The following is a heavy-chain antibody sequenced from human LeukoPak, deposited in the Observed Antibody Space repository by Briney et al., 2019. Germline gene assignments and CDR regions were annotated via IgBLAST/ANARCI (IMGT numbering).Heavy chain of an antibody. CDR3: ARRGIYSGYDFPDY. Sequence: ASVKVSCKASGYTFTGYYMHWVRQAPGQGLEWMGWINPNSGGTNYAQKFQGWVTMTRDTSISTAYMELSRLRSDDTAVYYCARRGIYSGYDFPDYWGQGTLVTVSS. D-gene: IGHD5-12*01. CDR2: INPNSGGT. V-gene: IGHV1-2*04. CDR1: GYTFTGYY. J-gene: IGHJ4*02.